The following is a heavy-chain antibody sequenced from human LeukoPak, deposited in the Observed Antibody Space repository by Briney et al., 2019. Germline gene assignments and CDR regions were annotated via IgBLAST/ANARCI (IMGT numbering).Heavy chain of an antibody. CDR3: ARAGWNGPYGMDV. D-gene: IGHD1-1*01. V-gene: IGHV4-59*01. J-gene: IGHJ6*02. CDR2: IYYSGST. Sequence: SETLSLNCTVSGGSISSYYWSWIRQPPGKGLEWIGYIYYSGSTNYNPSLKSRVTISVDTSKNQFSLKLSSVTAADTAVYYCARAGWNGPYGMDVWGQGTTVTVSS. CDR1: GGSISSYY.